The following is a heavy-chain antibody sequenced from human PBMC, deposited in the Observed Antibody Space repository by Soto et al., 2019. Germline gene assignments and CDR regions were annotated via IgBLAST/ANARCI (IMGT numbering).Heavy chain of an antibody. D-gene: IGHD3-22*01. CDR3: ARDSRGYYDSSGRYHYYYYGMDV. CDR2: IYYSGST. J-gene: IGHJ6*02. CDR1: CGSISSGGYY. Sequence: PSETLSLSCTVSCGSISSGGYYWRCIRQHPGKGLEWIGYIYYSGSTYYNPSLKSRVTISVDTSKNQFSLKLSSVTAADTAVYYCARDSRGYYDSSGRYHYYYYGMDVWGQGTTVTVSS. V-gene: IGHV4-31*03.